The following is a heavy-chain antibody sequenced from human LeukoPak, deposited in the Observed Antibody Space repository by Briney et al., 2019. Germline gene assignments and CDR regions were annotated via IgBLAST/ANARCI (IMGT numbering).Heavy chain of an antibody. CDR3: ARELASGD. CDR2: INTDGNST. J-gene: IGHJ4*02. D-gene: IGHD6-13*01. V-gene: IGHV3-74*01. Sequence: GGSLRLSCAASGFTFSTYWMHWVRQAPGKGLVWVSQINTDGNSTTYADSVKGRFTVSRDNAKNTLYLQMNSLRAEDTAVYYCARELASGDWGQGTLVTVSS. CDR1: GFTFSTYW.